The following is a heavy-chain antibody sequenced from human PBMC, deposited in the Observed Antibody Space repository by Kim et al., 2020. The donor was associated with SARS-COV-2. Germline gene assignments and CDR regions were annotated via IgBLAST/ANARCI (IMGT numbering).Heavy chain of an antibody. Sequence: GGSLRLSCAASGFTFSNAWMSWVRQAPGKGLEWVGRIKSKTDGGTTDYAAPVKGRFTISRDDSKNTLYLQMNSLKTEDTAVYYCTTSLWFGESPFDYWGQGTLVTVSS. CDR1: GFTFSNAW. D-gene: IGHD3-10*01. J-gene: IGHJ4*02. CDR3: TTSLWFGESPFDY. V-gene: IGHV3-15*01. CDR2: IKSKTDGGTT.